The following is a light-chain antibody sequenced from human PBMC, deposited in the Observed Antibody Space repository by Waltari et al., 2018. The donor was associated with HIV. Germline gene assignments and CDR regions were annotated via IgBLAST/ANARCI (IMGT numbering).Light chain of an antibody. J-gene: IGKJ2*01. CDR2: DAS. Sequence: IVLTQSPATLSLSPGERATLPCRASQSVSSYLAWYQQKPGKAPRLLIYDASNRATGIPARFSGSGSGTDFTLTISSLEPEDFAVYYCQQRSNWPLMYTFGQGTKLEIK. V-gene: IGKV3-11*01. CDR1: QSVSSY. CDR3: QQRSNWPLMYT.